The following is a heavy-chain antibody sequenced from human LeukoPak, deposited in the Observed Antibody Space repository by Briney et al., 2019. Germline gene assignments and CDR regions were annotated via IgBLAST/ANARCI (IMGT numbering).Heavy chain of an antibody. Sequence: GESLKISCKGFGYSFTSYWIGWVRQMPGKGLEWMGIIYPGDSDTRYSPSFQGQVTISADKSISTAYLQWSSLKASDTAMYYCATAPSTSRDAFDIWGQGTMVTVSS. V-gene: IGHV5-51*01. CDR1: GYSFTSYW. CDR2: IYPGDSDT. J-gene: IGHJ3*02. CDR3: ATAPSTSRDAFDI. D-gene: IGHD1-1*01.